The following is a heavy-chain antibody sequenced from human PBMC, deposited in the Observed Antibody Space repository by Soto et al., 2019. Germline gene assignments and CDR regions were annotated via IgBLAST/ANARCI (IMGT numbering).Heavy chain of an antibody. CDR1: GGSFSGYY. D-gene: IGHD1-1*01. Sequence: SETLSLTCAVYGGSFSGYYWSWIRQPPGKGLEWIGEINHSGSTNNNPSLKSRVTISVDTSKNQFSLNLTSVTAADTAVYYCVRDGTKTLRDWFDPWGQGISVTVSS. J-gene: IGHJ5*02. V-gene: IGHV4-34*01. CDR2: INHSGST. CDR3: VRDGTKTLRDWFDP.